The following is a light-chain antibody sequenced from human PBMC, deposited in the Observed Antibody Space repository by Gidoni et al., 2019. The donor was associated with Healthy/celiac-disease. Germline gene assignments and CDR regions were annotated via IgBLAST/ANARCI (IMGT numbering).Light chain of an antibody. Sequence: AYVSGSPGQSITISCTGTSSDVGGYNYVSWYQQHPGKAPKLMIYDVSNRPSGVSNRFSGSKSGNTASLTISGLQAEDEADYYCSSYTSSSTLVFGGGTKLTVL. CDR3: SSYTSSSTLV. V-gene: IGLV2-14*01. CDR1: SSDVGGYNY. CDR2: DVS. J-gene: IGLJ2*01.